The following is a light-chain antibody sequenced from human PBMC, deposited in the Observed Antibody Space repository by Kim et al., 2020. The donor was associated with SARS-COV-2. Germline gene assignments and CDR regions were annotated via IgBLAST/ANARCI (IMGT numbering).Light chain of an antibody. Sequence: LSPGESATLSCRASQSVASNHLAWFQQKPGQAPRLLIYGTSSRATGIPDRFSASESGTDFTLTISRLEPEDFAVYYCQQYDRSPYTVGQGTKLEI. CDR2: GTS. CDR1: QSVASNH. J-gene: IGKJ2*01. V-gene: IGKV3-20*01. CDR3: QQYDRSPYT.